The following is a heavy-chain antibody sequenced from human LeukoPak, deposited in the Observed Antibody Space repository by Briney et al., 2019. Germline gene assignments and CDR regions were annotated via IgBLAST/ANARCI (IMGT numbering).Heavy chain of an antibody. D-gene: IGHD6-19*01. CDR1: GASVSSNSAA. J-gene: IGHJ4*02. V-gene: IGHV6-1*01. Sequence: TLSLTCAISGASVSSNSAAWNWIRQSPSRGLEWLGRAYYRSKWYNDYAVSMKSRITIDPDTSKDQFSLQLNSVTPEDTAVYYCARDAGSGWSSFDYWGQGTLVTVSS. CDR2: AYYRSKWYN. CDR3: ARDAGSGWSSFDY.